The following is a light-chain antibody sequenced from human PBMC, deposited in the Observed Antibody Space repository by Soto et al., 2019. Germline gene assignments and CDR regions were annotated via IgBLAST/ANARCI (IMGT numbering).Light chain of an antibody. Sequence: EIVMTQSPATLSVSPGEIATLSCRASHSVSSNVAWYQQKPGQAPRLLIHSASSRATGIPDRFSGSGSGTDFTLTISRLEPEEFAVYYCQQYGIAFGQGTRLEIK. J-gene: IGKJ5*01. CDR3: QQYGIA. CDR1: HSVSSN. V-gene: IGKV3-20*01. CDR2: SAS.